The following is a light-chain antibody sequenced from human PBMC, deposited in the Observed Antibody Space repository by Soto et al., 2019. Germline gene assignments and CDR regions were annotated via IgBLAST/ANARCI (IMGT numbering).Light chain of an antibody. CDR3: SSYPSSSTLYV. CDR1: SSDVGDYNY. Sequence: SVLTHPASVSGAPGQSITISCNGTSSDVGDYNYVSWYQQHPDKAPKLMIYDVSNRPSGVSNRFSGSKSGNTVSLTISGLQAEDEADYYCSSYPSSSTLYVFGTGTKVTVL. J-gene: IGLJ1*01. V-gene: IGLV2-14*01. CDR2: DVS.